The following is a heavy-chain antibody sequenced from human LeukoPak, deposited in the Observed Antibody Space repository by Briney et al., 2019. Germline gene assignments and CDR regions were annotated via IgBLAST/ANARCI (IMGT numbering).Heavy chain of an antibody. CDR2: IRYDGSNK. J-gene: IGHJ4*02. Sequence: PGGSLRLSCAASGFTFSSYGMHWVRQAPGKGLEWVAFIRYDGSNKYYADSVKGRFTISRDNSKNTLFLQMNSLRAEDTAVYYCANLRAKYSSGPFDYWGQGTLVTVSS. V-gene: IGHV3-30*02. CDR1: GFTFSSYG. D-gene: IGHD6-25*01. CDR3: ANLRAKYSSGPFDY.